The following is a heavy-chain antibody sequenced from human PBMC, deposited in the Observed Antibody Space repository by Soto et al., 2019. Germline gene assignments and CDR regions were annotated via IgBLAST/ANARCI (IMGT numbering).Heavy chain of an antibody. Sequence: GGSLRLSCAASGFTFSTYGMHWVRQAPGKGLEWVAVIWYDGGNEYYADSVKGRFTISRDNSKNTLYLQMNSLRADDTAVYYCARDSFSGSYYGAWWDRGTLVTVSS. CDR1: GFTFSTYG. D-gene: IGHD1-26*01. J-gene: IGHJ4*02. CDR2: IWYDGGNE. CDR3: ARDSFSGSYYGAW. V-gene: IGHV3-33*01.